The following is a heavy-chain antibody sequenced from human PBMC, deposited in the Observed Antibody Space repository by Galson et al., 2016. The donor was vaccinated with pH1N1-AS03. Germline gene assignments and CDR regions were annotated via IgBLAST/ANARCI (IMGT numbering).Heavy chain of an antibody. V-gene: IGHV3-30*04. CDR3: ADVGATIL. J-gene: IGHJ1*01. CDR2: ISYDGSEK. D-gene: IGHD1-26*01. CDR1: GFSFGDFA. Sequence: SLRLSCAASGFSFGDFALHWVRQAPGKGLEWVAFISYDGSEKYYADSVQGRVTISRDNSKNTVHLELNSLRGADTAVYYCADVGATILWGQGTLVTVSS.